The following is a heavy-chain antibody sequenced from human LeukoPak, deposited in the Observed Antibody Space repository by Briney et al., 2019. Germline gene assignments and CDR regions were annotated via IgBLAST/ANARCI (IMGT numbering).Heavy chain of an antibody. Sequence: GESLKISCKAAGYSFTSNWIACVRQMPGKNVEWMGIIFSDDSGTRYSPSFQGRVTFSVDKSLKIAYVQWSSLKASDTAMYYCARHLSSLTSSPNYWGQGTLVTVSS. CDR2: IFSDDSGT. D-gene: IGHD2-2*01. CDR3: ARHLSSLTSSPNY. CDR1: GYSFTSNW. V-gene: IGHV5-51*01. J-gene: IGHJ4*02.